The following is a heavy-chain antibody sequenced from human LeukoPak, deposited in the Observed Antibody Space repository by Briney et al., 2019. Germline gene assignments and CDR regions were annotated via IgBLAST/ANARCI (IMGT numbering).Heavy chain of an antibody. V-gene: IGHV3-48*04. CDR2: ISSNGSTI. Sequence: PGGSLRLTCAASGFTFRSYWMHWVRHAPGKGLEWVSYISSNGSTIYYADSVKGRFTISRDNAKNSLYLQMNSLRAEDTAVYYCARGLEQWLVDYWGQGTLVTVSS. CDR1: GFTFRSYW. CDR3: ARGLEQWLVDY. D-gene: IGHD6-19*01. J-gene: IGHJ4*02.